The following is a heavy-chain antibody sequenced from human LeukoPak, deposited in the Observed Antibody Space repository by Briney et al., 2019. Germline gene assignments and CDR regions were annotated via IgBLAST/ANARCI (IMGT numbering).Heavy chain of an antibody. V-gene: IGHV1-2*02. J-gene: IGHJ4*02. Sequence: ASVKVSCKTSGYTFTIYYMHWVRQAPGQGLEYMGWINPNSGGTNYAQKFQGRVTMTRDTSISTAYMELSRLRSDDTAVYYCARARRPLEYSSGWYEDYWGQGTLVTVSS. CDR1: GYTFTIYY. CDR2: INPNSGGT. CDR3: ARARRPLEYSSGWYEDY. D-gene: IGHD6-19*01.